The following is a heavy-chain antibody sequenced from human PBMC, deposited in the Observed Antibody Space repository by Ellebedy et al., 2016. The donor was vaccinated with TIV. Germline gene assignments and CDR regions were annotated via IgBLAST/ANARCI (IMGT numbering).Heavy chain of an antibody. D-gene: IGHD6-13*01. J-gene: IGHJ5*02. V-gene: IGHV3-11*01. CDR2: ISSSGTTI. CDR3: ARDARFIDQQHNWFDP. CDR1: GFIFSDYY. Sequence: GGSLRLSCAASGFIFSDYYMSWIRQAPGKGLEWVSYISSSGTTIYYADSVKGRFTISRDNAKSSLYLQMNSLRADDTAVYYCARDARFIDQQHNWFDPWGQGTLVTVSS.